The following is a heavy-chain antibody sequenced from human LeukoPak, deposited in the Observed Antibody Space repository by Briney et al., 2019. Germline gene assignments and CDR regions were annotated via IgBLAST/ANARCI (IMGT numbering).Heavy chain of an antibody. CDR2: ISSSSSYI. CDR1: GFTFSSYS. D-gene: IGHD6-13*01. V-gene: IGHV3-21*01. Sequence: GGSLRLSCAASGFTFSSYSMNWVRQAPGKGLGWVSSISSSSSYIYYADSVKGRFTISRDNAKNSLYLQMNSLRAEDTAVYYCARAPIAAAGENWGQGTLVTVSS. J-gene: IGHJ4*02. CDR3: ARAPIAAAGEN.